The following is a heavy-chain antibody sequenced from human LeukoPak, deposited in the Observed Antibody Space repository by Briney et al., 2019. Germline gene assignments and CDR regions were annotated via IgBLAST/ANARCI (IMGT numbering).Heavy chain of an antibody. J-gene: IGHJ6*02. CDR2: ISSNGGST. CDR1: GFTFSTYA. Sequence: GGSLRLSCSASGFTFSTYAMHWVRQAPGKGLEYVSVISSNGGSTYNADSVKGRFTISRDNSKNTLYLQMSSLRPEDTAVYYCVKGSYDTSNYYYGMDVWGQGTTVTVSS. V-gene: IGHV3-64D*06. CDR3: VKGSYDTSNYYYGMDV. D-gene: IGHD3-9*01.